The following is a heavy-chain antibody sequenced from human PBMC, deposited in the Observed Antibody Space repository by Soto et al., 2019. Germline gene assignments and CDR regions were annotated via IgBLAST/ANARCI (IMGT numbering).Heavy chain of an antibody. J-gene: IGHJ4*02. CDR1: GFTFSSYA. D-gene: IGHD3-10*01. Sequence: QVQLVESGGGVVQPGRSLRLSCAASGFTFSSYAMHWVRQAPGKGLEWVAVISYDGSNKYYADSVKGRFTISRDNSKNTLYLQMKSMRAEDTAVYYCASQCGEGDYWGQGTLVTVSS. V-gene: IGHV3-30-3*01. CDR3: ASQCGEGDY. CDR2: ISYDGSNK.